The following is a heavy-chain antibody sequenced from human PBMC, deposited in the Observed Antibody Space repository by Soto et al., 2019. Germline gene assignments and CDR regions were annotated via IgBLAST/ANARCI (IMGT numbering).Heavy chain of an antibody. CDR1: GDSVTSSRYY. D-gene: IGHD6-19*01. CDR2: VPYAGNT. CDR3: ARPFAVQTVVGFDF. Sequence: QVQLQESGPGLVNPSETLSLTCTVSGDSVTSSRYYWGWVRQAPGKGLEWIGSVPYAGNTYYNPSLKSRVTLFIDTSKNHFSLSLRSVTAADTAVYYCARPFAVQTVVGFDFWGQGLLVTVSS. V-gene: IGHV4-39*02. J-gene: IGHJ4*02.